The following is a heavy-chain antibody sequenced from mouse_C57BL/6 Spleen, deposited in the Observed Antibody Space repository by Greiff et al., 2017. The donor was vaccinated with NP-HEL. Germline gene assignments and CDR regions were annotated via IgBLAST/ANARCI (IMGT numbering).Heavy chain of an antibody. Sequence: VQLQQSGPELVKPGASVKISCKASGYTFTDYYMNWVKQSHGKSLEWIGDINPNNGGTSYNQKFKGKATLTVDKSSSTAYMELRSLTSEDSAVYYCARDEEWGFAYWGQGTLVTVSA. D-gene: IGHD1-3*01. CDR2: INPNNGGT. CDR3: ARDEEWGFAY. CDR1: GYTFTDYY. V-gene: IGHV1-26*01. J-gene: IGHJ3*01.